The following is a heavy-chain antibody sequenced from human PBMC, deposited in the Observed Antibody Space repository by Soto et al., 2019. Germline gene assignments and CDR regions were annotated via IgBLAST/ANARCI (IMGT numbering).Heavy chain of an antibody. CDR3: AKDLNHPWTKIFDY. CDR1: GFTFSSYG. CDR2: ISYDGSNK. J-gene: IGHJ4*02. D-gene: IGHD3-9*01. V-gene: IGHV3-30*18. Sequence: ESGGGVVQPGRSLRLSCAASGFTFSSYGMHWVRQAPGKGLEWVAVISYDGSNKYYADSVKGRFTISRDNSKNTLYLQMNSLRAEDTAVYYCAKDLNHPWTKIFDYWGQGTLVTVSS.